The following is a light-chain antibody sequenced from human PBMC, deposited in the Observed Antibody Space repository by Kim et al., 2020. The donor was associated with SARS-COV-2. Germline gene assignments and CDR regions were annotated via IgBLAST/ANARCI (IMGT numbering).Light chain of an antibody. CDR1: RSNIGNNP. Sequence: QSVLTQPPSVSAAPGQTVTISCSGSRSNIGNNPVSWYQQLPGTAPKLITYDNDKRPSGIPDRFSSSKSGTSATLGITGLRTGDEADYYCATWDSSLSVVVFGGGTKVTVL. J-gene: IGLJ3*02. V-gene: IGLV1-51*01. CDR2: DND. CDR3: ATWDSSLSVVV.